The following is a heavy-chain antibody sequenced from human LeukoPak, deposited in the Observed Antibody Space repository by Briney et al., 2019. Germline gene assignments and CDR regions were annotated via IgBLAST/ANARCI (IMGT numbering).Heavy chain of an antibody. CDR2: FDPEDGET. CDR3: ARVGCGGDCYADAFDI. J-gene: IGHJ3*02. CDR1: GYTLTELS. V-gene: IGHV1-24*01. Sequence: ASVKVSCKVSGYTLTELSMHWVRQAPGKGLEWMGGFDPEDGETIYAQKFQGRVTMTRDTSTSTVYMELSSLRSEDTAIYYCARVGCGGDCYADAFDIWGQGTMVTVSS. D-gene: IGHD2-21*02.